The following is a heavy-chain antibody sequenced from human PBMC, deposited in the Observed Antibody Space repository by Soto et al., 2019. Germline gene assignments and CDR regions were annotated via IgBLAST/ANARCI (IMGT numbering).Heavy chain of an antibody. Sequence: GESLKISCKGSGYSFTSYWIGWVRQMPGKGLEWMGIIYPGDSDTRYSPSFQGQVTISADKSISTAYLQWSSLKASDTAMYYCARHAHLRIFGLKKTNNWFDPWGQGTLVTVSS. D-gene: IGHD3-3*01. CDR1: GYSFTSYW. J-gene: IGHJ5*02. CDR2: IYPGDSDT. V-gene: IGHV5-51*01. CDR3: ARHAHLRIFGLKKTNNWFDP.